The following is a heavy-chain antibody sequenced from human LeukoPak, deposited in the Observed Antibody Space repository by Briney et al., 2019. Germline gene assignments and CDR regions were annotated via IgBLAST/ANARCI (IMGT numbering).Heavy chain of an antibody. CDR2: INPNSGGT. CDR1: GYTFTGYY. V-gene: IGHV1-2*06. J-gene: IGHJ4*02. D-gene: IGHD3-22*01. Sequence: GASVKVSCKAFGYTFTGYYMHWVRQAPGQGLEWMGRINPNSGGTNYAQKFQGRVTMTRDTSISTAYMELSRLRSDDTAVYYCARGSPGYDSSGYYYESQRVFDYWGQGTLVTVSS. CDR3: ARGSPGYDSSGYYYESQRVFDY.